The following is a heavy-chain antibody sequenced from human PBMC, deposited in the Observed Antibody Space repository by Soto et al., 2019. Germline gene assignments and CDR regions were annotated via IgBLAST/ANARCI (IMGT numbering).Heavy chain of an antibody. CDR3: ARYSGYVE. J-gene: IGHJ4*02. D-gene: IGHD5-12*01. Sequence: EVQLVESGGGLVQPGGSLRLSCAASGFTFSSYSMNWVRQAPGKGLEWVSYISSSSSTIYYADSVKGRFTICRDNVKNSQYLQMNRLRDEVSAVYYCARYSGYVEWGQGTLVTVSA. CDR2: ISSSSSTI. CDR1: GFTFSSYS. V-gene: IGHV3-48*02.